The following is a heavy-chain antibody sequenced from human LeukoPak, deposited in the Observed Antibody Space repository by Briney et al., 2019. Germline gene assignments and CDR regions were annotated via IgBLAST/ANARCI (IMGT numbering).Heavy chain of an antibody. D-gene: IGHD4-11*01. Sequence: GGSLRLSCAASGFTVSSNSMSWVRQAPGMGLEWVSVISSGGSTYYAGSVKGRFTISRDSSKNTLYLQMNSLRAEDTAVYYCARVRWGLQWNYFDYWGQGTLVTVSS. CDR3: ARVRWGLQWNYFDY. V-gene: IGHV3-53*01. CDR1: GFTVSSNS. CDR2: ISSGGST. J-gene: IGHJ4*02.